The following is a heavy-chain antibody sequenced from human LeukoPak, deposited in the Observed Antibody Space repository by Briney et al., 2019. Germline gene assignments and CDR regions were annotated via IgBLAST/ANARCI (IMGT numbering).Heavy chain of an antibody. CDR3: ARDHFDNSLFYYYFDF. D-gene: IGHD3-22*01. CDR2: IYTSGNT. J-gene: IGHJ4*01. V-gene: IGHV4-4*07. Sequence: SETLSLTCTVSGASISSYYWNWIRQPAGKGLEWIGRIYTSGNTNYNPSLKSRVTMSVDTSKNQFSLKLSSVTAADTAVYYCARDHFDNSLFYYYFDFWGQGTLVTVSP. CDR1: GASISSYY.